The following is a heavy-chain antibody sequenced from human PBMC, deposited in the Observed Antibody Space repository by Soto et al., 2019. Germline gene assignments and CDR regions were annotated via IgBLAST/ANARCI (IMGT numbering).Heavy chain of an antibody. Sequence: QVQLVQSGAEVKKPGASVKVSCKTSGYTFNNYGISWVRQAPGQGLEWMGWISDYNGHTNYPQKFQGRVTMTTDTSTKTVYMVLTSLRSDDTAVYYCARDGYYDSGSYGMDVWGRGTTVTVSS. CDR3: ARDGYYDSGSYGMDV. J-gene: IGHJ6*02. CDR1: GYTFNNYG. D-gene: IGHD3-10*01. V-gene: IGHV1-18*01. CDR2: ISDYNGHT.